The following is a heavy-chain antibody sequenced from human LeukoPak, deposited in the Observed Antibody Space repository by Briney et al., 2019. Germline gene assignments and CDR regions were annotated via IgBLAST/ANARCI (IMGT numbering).Heavy chain of an antibody. CDR3: ARGRLQLWSFPLPYNHYAIDV. CDR1: GESFSGYF. V-gene: IGHV4-34*01. D-gene: IGHD5-18*01. J-gene: IGHJ6*02. CDR2: SNHFGST. Sequence: SETLSLTCAVSGESFSGYFLTWIRQPPGKGLEWIGESNHFGSTDYNPSLKSRVTISVDTSKKQLSLNVRSVTAADTAVYFCARGRLQLWSFPLPYNHYAIDVWGQGTKVTVSS.